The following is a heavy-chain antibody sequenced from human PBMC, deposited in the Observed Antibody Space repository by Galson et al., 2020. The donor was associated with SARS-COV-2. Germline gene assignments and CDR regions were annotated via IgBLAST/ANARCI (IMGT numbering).Heavy chain of an antibody. V-gene: IGHV1-69*06. D-gene: IGHD2-15*01. Sequence: ASVKVSCKASGGTFSSYAISWVRQAPGQGLEWMGRIIPIFGTANYAQKFQGRVTITADKSTSTAYMELSSLRSEDTAVYYCASWGYCSGGSCVWRRDPIHYYDRKTNWYFDLWGRGTLVTVSS. CDR2: IIPIFGTA. J-gene: IGHJ2*01. CDR1: GGTFSSYA. CDR3: ASWGYCSGGSCVWRRDPIHYYDRKTNWYFDL.